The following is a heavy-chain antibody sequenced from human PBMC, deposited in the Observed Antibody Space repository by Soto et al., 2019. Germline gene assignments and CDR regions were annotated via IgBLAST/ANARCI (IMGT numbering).Heavy chain of an antibody. Sequence: ASVKVSCKASGYTFTGYYMHWVRQAPGQGLEGMGWINPNSGGTNYAQKFQGWVTMTRDTSISTAYMELTRLRSDDTAVYYCARGNTIFGVVIPWFDPWGQGTLVTVSS. CDR3: ARGNTIFGVVIPWFDP. V-gene: IGHV1-2*04. CDR1: GYTFTGYY. J-gene: IGHJ5*02. D-gene: IGHD3-3*01. CDR2: INPNSGGT.